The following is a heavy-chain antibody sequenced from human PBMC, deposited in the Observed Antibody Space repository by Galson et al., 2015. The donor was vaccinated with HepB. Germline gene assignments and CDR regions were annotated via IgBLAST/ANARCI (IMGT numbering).Heavy chain of an antibody. CDR3: ATSTYYDFWSGYYRQGAFDI. D-gene: IGHD3-3*01. CDR2: IIPIFATA. V-gene: IGHV1-69*13. CDR1: GGNFNSYA. Sequence: SVKVSCKASGGNFNSYAISWVRRAPGQGLEWMGGIIPIFATANYAQKFQGRVTITADESTSTAYMELSSLRSEDTAVYYCATSTYYDFWSGYYRQGAFDIWGQGTMVTVSS. J-gene: IGHJ3*02.